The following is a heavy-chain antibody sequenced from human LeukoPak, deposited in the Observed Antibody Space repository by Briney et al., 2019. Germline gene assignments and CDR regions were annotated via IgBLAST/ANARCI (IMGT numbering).Heavy chain of an antibody. D-gene: IGHD3-22*01. CDR1: GGSISSYY. Sequence: SETLSLTCTVSGGSISSYYWSWIRQPAGKGLEWIGRIYTSGSTNYNPSLKSRVTMSVDTSKNQFSLKLSSVTAADTAVYYCARRRRSYYYDSSGYCFDYWGQGTLVTVSS. V-gene: IGHV4-4*07. J-gene: IGHJ4*02. CDR3: ARRRRSYYYDSSGYCFDY. CDR2: IYTSGST.